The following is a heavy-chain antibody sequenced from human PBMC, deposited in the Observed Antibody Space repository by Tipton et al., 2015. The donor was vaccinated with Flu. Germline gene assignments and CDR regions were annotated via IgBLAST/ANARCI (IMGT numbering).Heavy chain of an antibody. CDR1: GFTFSSYA. Sequence: SLRLSCAASGFTFSSYAMHWVRQAPGKGLEWVAVISYDGSNKYYADSVKGRFTISRDNSKNTLYLQMNSLRAEDTAVYYCARAKNPRTMGYYYYGMDVWGQGTTVTVSS. J-gene: IGHJ6*02. CDR3: ARAKNPRTMGYYYYGMDV. CDR2: ISYDGSNK. D-gene: IGHD3-10*01. V-gene: IGHV3-30-3*01.